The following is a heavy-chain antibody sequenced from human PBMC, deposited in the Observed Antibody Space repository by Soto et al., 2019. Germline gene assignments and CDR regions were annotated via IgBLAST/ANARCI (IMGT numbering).Heavy chain of an antibody. CDR1: GFTFSSYA. Sequence: GESLKISCAASGFTFSSYAMHWVRQAPGTGLEWMAVISYDGRNKYYADSVKGRFTISRDTSKNTLYLQMNSLRAEDTAVYYCARDGPENDFWSGYYNYFDYWGQGTLVTVSS. V-gene: IGHV3-30*04. CDR3: ARDGPENDFWSGYYNYFDY. J-gene: IGHJ4*02. CDR2: ISYDGRNK. D-gene: IGHD3-3*01.